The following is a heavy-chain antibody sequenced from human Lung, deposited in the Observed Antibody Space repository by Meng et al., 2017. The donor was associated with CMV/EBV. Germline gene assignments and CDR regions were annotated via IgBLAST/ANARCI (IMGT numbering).Heavy chain of an antibody. CDR3: ARGSSSSWYEGSYYFDY. V-gene: IGHV3-21*01. D-gene: IGHD6-13*01. CDR2: ISSSSSYI. Sequence: SCAASGFTFSSYSMNWVRQAPGKGLEWVSSISSSSSYIYYADSVKGRFTISRDNAKNSLYLQMNSLRAEDTAVYYRARGSSSSWYEGSYYFDYWXQGTLVTVSS. CDR1: GFTFSSYS. J-gene: IGHJ4*02.